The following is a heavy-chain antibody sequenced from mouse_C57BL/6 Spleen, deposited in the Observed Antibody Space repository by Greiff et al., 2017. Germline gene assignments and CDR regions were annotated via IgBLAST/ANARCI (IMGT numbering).Heavy chain of an antibody. Sequence: EVQLQQSGGGLVKPGGSLKLSCAASGFTFSDYGMHWVRPAPETGLEWVAYISSGSSTIYYADTVKGRFTISRDNAKNTLFLQMTSLRSEDTAMYYCARPGSNYYYAMDYWGQGTSVTVSS. CDR1: GFTFSDYG. J-gene: IGHJ4*01. V-gene: IGHV5-17*01. CDR2: ISSGSSTI. D-gene: IGHD2-5*01. CDR3: ARPGSNYYYAMDY.